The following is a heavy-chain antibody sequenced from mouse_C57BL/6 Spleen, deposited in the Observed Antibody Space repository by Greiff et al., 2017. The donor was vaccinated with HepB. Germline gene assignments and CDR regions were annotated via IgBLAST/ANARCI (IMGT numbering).Heavy chain of an antibody. CDR1: GYTFTSYG. J-gene: IGHJ3*01. Sequence: QVQLKQSGAELARPGASVKLSCKASGYTFTSYGISWVKQRTGQGLEWIGEIYPRSGNTYYNEKFKGKATLTADKSSSTAYMELRSLTSEDSAVYFCASYGSSPYWGQGTLVTVSA. D-gene: IGHD1-1*01. CDR2: IYPRSGNT. CDR3: ASYGSSPY. V-gene: IGHV1-81*01.